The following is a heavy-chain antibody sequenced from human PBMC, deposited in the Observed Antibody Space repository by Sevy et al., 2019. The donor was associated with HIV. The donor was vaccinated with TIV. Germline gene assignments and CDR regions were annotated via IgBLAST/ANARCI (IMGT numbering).Heavy chain of an antibody. D-gene: IGHD3-10*01. CDR2: ISAYNGNT. CDR3: ARGCYWSDYFCYYYGMDV. J-gene: IGHJ6*02. V-gene: IGHV1-18*01. Sequence: ASVKVSCKASGYTSTSYGISWVRQAPGQGLEWMGWISAYNGNTNYAQKLQGRVTMTTDTSTSTAYMELRSLRSDDTAVYYCARGCYWSDYFCYYYGMDVWGQGTTVTVSS. CDR1: GYTSTSYG.